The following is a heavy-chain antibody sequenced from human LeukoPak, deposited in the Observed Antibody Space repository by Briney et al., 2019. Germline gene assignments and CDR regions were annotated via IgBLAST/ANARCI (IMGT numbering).Heavy chain of an antibody. CDR3: VKSAGFDWLSPLDAFDI. V-gene: IGHV3-64D*06. J-gene: IGHJ3*02. CDR1: GFTFSRYA. Sequence: GGSLRLSCSASGFTFSRYAMHWVRQSPGKGLEYVSAISSSGGSTYYADSVKGTLTISRDNCKDTLYLQMSSLRAEDTTVYCCVKSAGFDWLSPLDAFDIWGQGTMVTVSS. D-gene: IGHD3-9*01. CDR2: ISSSGGST.